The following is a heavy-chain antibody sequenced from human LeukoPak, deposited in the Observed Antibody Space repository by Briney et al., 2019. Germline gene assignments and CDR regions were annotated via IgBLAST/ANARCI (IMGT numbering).Heavy chain of an antibody. D-gene: IGHD6-19*01. V-gene: IGHV3-74*01. J-gene: IGHJ4*02. CDR2: INTDGTVT. Sequence: GGSLRLSCAASGLTFSSYSMNWVRQAPGKGLESVSRINTDGTVTTYADSVKGRFTVSRDNADNTMFLQMNSVRDEDTAVYYCATKQWLAPPPDSWGQGTPVTVSS. CDR3: ATKQWLAPPPDS. CDR1: GLTFSSYS.